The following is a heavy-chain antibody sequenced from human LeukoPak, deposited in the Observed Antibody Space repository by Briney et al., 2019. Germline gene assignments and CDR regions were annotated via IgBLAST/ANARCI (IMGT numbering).Heavy chain of an antibody. Sequence: ASVKVSCKASGFTFTNYNMHWVRQAPGQGLEWMGIINPSGGSTNYAQNFQARVTMTRDTSTSTIYMELSSLRSEDTAVYYCARVRDGYNDAYDVWGQGTMVTVPS. J-gene: IGHJ3*01. V-gene: IGHV1-46*01. D-gene: IGHD5-24*01. CDR2: INPSGGST. CDR3: ARVRDGYNDAYDV. CDR1: GFTFTNYN.